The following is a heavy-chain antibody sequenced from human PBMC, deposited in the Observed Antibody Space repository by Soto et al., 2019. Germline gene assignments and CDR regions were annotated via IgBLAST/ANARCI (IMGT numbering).Heavy chain of an antibody. Sequence: QVQLQESGPRLVKPSETLSLTCTVSGDSISSYYWTWIRQPPGKGLEYIGYIYYSGRTYYNPSLKSRVTISVDTSKSQFSLKLGSVTAADTAVYYCARGHLGITTTGTWYDFDYWGQGTLVTFSS. CDR1: GDSISSYY. CDR2: IYYSGRT. CDR3: ARGHLGITTTGTWYDFDY. V-gene: IGHV4-59*01. D-gene: IGHD2-15*01. J-gene: IGHJ4*02.